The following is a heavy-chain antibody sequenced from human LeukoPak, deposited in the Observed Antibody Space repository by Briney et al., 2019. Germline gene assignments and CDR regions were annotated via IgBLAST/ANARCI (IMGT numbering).Heavy chain of an antibody. J-gene: IGHJ6*04. V-gene: IGHV3-20*04. CDR3: AELGITMIGGV. D-gene: IGHD3-10*02. CDR1: GFTFDDYG. CDR2: INWNGGST. Sequence: PGGSLRLSCAASGFTFDDYGMSWVRQAPGKGLEWVSGINWNGGSTGYADSVKGRFTISRDNAKNSLYLQMNSLRAEDTAVYYCAELGITMIGGVWGRGTTVTISS.